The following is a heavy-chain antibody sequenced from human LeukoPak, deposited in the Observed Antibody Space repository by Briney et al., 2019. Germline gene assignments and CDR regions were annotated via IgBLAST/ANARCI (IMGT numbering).Heavy chain of an antibody. Sequence: VSVKVSCKASGYTFTGYYMHWVRQAPGQGLEWMGWINPNSGGTNYAQKFQGRVTIARDTSISTAYMELSRLRSDDTAVYYCARGRERYCSSTSCYVFDYWGQGTLVTVSS. CDR3: ARGRERYCSSTSCYVFDY. J-gene: IGHJ4*02. V-gene: IGHV1-2*02. CDR1: GYTFTGYY. CDR2: INPNSGGT. D-gene: IGHD2-2*01.